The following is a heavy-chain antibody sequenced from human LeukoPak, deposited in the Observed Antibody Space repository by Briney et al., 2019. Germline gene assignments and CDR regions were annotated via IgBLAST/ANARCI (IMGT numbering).Heavy chain of an antibody. CDR1: GCTLSSYY. D-gene: IGHD3-9*01. CDR2: IYYSGST. J-gene: IGHJ4*02. V-gene: IGHV4-59*01. CDR3: ARGLKFYDILTAYYTFPYFDY. Sequence: SGTLSLTCTVSGCTLSSYYWTWIRQPPGKGLEWIGYIYYSGSTNYNASLKSRVTISVDTYKNQFSLKLSSVTVADTAVYYCARGLKFYDILTAYYTFPYFDYWGQGALVTVSS.